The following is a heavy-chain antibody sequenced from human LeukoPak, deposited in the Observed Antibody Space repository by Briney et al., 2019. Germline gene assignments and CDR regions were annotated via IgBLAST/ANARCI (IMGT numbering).Heavy chain of an antibody. CDR1: GYTFTSYA. V-gene: IGHV7-4-1*02. CDR3: ARSTDYYDSSGYSSSGAFDI. D-gene: IGHD3-22*01. CDR2: INTNTGNP. Sequence: ASVKVSCKASGYTFTSYAMNWVRQAPGQGLEWMGWINTNTGNPTYAQGFTGRFVFSLDTSVSTAYLQISSLKAEDTAVYYCARSTDYYDSSGYSSSGAFDIWGQGTMVTVSS. J-gene: IGHJ3*02.